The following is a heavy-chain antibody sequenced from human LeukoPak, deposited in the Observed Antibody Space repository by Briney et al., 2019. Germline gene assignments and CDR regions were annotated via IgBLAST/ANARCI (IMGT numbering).Heavy chain of an antibody. CDR3: ARGPGNNTGWSAGMPKGWFDP. J-gene: IGHJ5*02. CDR1: GYTFTSYD. CDR2: MNPNSGNT. Sequence: GASVKVSCKASGYTFTSYDINWVRQATGQRLEWMGWMNPNSGNTGYAKKFQGRVTMTRNTSMSTAYMELSSLRSEDSAVYYCARGPGNNTGWSAGMPKGWFDPGGRGTLAT. D-gene: IGHD6-19*01. V-gene: IGHV1-8*01.